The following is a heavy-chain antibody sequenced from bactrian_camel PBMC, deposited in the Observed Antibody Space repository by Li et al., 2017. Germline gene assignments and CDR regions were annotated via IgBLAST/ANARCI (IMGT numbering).Heavy chain of an antibody. V-gene: IGHV3S55*01. CDR1: GDTIGRYC. CDR2: IESDGST. D-gene: IGHD4*01. Sequence: HVQLVESGGGSVQAGGSLRLSCVASGDTIGRYCMGWFRQIPDREREGVAGIESDGSTSYADSVKGRFTISKDKDHVKNTLFLEMTNLRADDTAMYYCAADTVKASLATIAQYAAYEDHGTQVTVS. J-gene: IGHJ4*01.